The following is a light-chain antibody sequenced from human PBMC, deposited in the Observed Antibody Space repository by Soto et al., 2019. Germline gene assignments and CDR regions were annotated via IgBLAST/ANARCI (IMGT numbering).Light chain of an antibody. V-gene: IGLV4-60*03. CDR3: ETWDSNFVV. CDR2: LEGSGNY. CDR1: SGHNSYI. J-gene: IGLJ2*01. Sequence: QPVLTQSSSASASLGSSVKLTCTLSSGHNSYIIAWHQHQPGKAPRYLMKLEGSGNYNKGSGVPDRFSGSSSGADRYLTISNLQSEDEADYYCETWDSNFVVFGGGTKLTVL.